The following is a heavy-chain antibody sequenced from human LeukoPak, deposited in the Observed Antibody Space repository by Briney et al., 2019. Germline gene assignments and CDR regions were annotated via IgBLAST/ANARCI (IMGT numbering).Heavy chain of an antibody. CDR2: ISSSGSTI. CDR3: ASSSMASFDY. V-gene: IGHV3-48*04. D-gene: IGHD5-24*01. CDR1: GFTFSSYS. J-gene: IGHJ4*02. Sequence: GGSLRLSCAASGFTFSSYSMNWVRQAPGKGLEWVSYISSSGSTIYYADSVKGRFTISRDNAKNSLYLQMNSLRAEDTAVYYCASSSMASFDYWGQGTLVTVSS.